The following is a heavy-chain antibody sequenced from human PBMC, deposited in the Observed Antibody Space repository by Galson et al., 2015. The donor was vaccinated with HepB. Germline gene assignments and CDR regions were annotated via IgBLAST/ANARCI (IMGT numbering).Heavy chain of an antibody. D-gene: IGHD2-2*02. CDR1: GFTFSSYA. Sequence: SLRLSCAASGFTFSSYAMHWVRQAPGKGLEWVALMSFDAYDGSNEYYADSVKGRFTIFRDNSKDTLYLQMNSLRVEDTAVYYCAREVTTPGILAYWGQGALVTVSS. CDR2: MSFDAYDGSNE. J-gene: IGHJ4*02. CDR3: AREVTTPGILAY. V-gene: IGHV3-30-3*01.